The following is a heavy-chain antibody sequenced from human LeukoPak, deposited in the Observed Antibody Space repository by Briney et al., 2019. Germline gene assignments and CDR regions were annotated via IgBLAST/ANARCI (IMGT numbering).Heavy chain of an antibody. Sequence: GAAVKVSCKASVYAFTSYYMHWVGQAPGQGLEWMGIINPSGGSRSYAQKFQGRVTPTRNTFTRPVYMELSSLRSEDTAVYYCAREAQLTPMDVWGKGTTVTVSS. D-gene: IGHD2-15*01. CDR1: VYAFTSYY. J-gene: IGHJ6*03. CDR3: AREAQLTPMDV. CDR2: INPSGGSR. V-gene: IGHV1-46*01.